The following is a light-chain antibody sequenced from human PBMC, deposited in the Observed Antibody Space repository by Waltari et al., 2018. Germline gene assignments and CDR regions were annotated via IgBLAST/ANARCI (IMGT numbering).Light chain of an antibody. CDR3: QQYYSIPPT. J-gene: IGKJ3*01. CDR2: WAS. CDR1: QSVLYSSNNKNY. V-gene: IGKV4-1*01. Sequence: DIVMTQSPDSLAVSLGERATINCKSSQSVLYSSNNKNYLAWYQQKPGQPPKLLIYWASTREAGVPDRVSGSGSGTDFTLTISSLQAEDVAVYYCQQYYSIPPTFGPGTKVDIK.